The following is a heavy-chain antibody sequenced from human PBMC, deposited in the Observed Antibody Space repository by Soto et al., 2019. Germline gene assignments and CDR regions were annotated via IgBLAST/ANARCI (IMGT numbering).Heavy chain of an antibody. J-gene: IGHJ2*01. CDR1: GGSVSSGSYY. Sequence: QVQLQESGPGLVKPSETLSLTCTVSGGSVSSGSYYWSWIRQPPGTGLEWIGFIYYNGNTNYNPSLKSRVTISLDTSKNHLSLKLNSVTAADTAVYYCARGAPGYYWYFDLWGRGTLVTVSS. CDR3: ARGAPGYYWYFDL. CDR2: IYYNGNT. D-gene: IGHD5-12*01. V-gene: IGHV4-61*03.